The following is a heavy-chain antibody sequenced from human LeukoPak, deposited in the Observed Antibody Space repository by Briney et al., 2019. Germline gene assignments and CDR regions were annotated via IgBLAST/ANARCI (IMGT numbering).Heavy chain of an antibody. CDR1: GGTFSSYA. V-gene: IGHV1-69*13. Sequence: ASVKVSCKASGGTFSSYAISWVRQAPGQGLEWMGGIIPIFGTANYAQKFQGRVTITADESTSTAYMELSSLRSEDTAVYYCARMGVKGYCSGGSCYLPYYFDYWGQGTLVTVSS. D-gene: IGHD2-15*01. CDR3: ARMGVKGYCSGGSCYLPYYFDY. J-gene: IGHJ4*02. CDR2: IIPIFGTA.